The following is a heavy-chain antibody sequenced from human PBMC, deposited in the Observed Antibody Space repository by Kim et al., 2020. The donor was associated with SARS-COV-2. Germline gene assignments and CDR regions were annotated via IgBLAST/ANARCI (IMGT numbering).Heavy chain of an antibody. D-gene: IGHD6-13*01. CDR3: ARGRAAAPRYSYYYYYYGMDV. CDR2: IIPIFGTA. CDR1: GGTFSSYA. J-gene: IGHJ6*02. Sequence: SVKVSCKASGGTFSSYAISWVRQAPGQGLEWMGGIIPIFGTANYAQKFQGRVTITADESTSTAYMELSSLRSEDTAVYYCARGRAAAPRYSYYYYYYGMDVWGQGTTVTVSS. V-gene: IGHV1-69*13.